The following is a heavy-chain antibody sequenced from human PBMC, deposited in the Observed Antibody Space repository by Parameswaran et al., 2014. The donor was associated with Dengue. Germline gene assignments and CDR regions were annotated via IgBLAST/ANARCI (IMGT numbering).Heavy chain of an antibody. CDR2: INAGNGNT. D-gene: IGHD5-12*01. J-gene: IGHJ4*02. V-gene: IGHV1-3*01. Sequence: WVRQAPGQRLEWMGWINAGNGNTKYSQKFQGRVTITRDTSASTAYMELSSLRSEDTAVYYCARDPVGYVSYIDYWGQGTLVTVSS. CDR3: ARDPVGYVSYIDY.